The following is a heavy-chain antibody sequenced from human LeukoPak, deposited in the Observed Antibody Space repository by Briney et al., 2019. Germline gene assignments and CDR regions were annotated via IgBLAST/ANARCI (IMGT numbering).Heavy chain of an antibody. CDR3: ARQAYGSGSYYNIGDWFDP. CDR2: INPNSGGT. CDR1: GYTFTGYY. Sequence: ASVKVSCKASGYTFTGYYMHWVRQAPGQGLEWMGWINPNSGGTNYAQKFQGRVTMTRDTSISTAYMELSRLRSDDTAVYYCARQAYGSGSYYNIGDWFDPWGQGTLVTVSS. D-gene: IGHD3-10*01. J-gene: IGHJ5*02. V-gene: IGHV1-2*02.